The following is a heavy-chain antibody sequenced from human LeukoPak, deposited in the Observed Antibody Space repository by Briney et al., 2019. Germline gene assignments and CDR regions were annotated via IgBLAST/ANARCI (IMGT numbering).Heavy chain of an antibody. D-gene: IGHD5/OR15-5a*01. V-gene: IGHV3-23*01. CDR2: ISGSGGST. CDR1: GFTFSSYA. J-gene: IGHJ4*02. Sequence: PGGSLRLSCAASGFTFSSYAMSWVRQAPGKGLEWVSTISGSGGSTYYADSVKGRFAISRDNSKNTLYLQMNSLRSEDTALYYCARCSVGVRKRIDFWGQGTLVTVSS. CDR3: ARCSVGVRKRIDF.